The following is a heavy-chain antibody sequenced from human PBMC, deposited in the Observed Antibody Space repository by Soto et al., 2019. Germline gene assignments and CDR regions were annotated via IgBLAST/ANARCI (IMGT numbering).Heavy chain of an antibody. Sequence: SQTLSLTFAISGYSVSSNSAALKWIRQSPSRGLEWLVRTYYSSNWYNHYAVSVKSRITVNPDTSKNQFSLQLNSVTPEDTAVYYCARSGPGGYIDYWGQGTLVTVSS. V-gene: IGHV6-1*01. CDR3: ARSGPGGYIDY. CDR1: GYSVSSNSAA. J-gene: IGHJ4*02. CDR2: TYYSSNWYN. D-gene: IGHD3-22*01.